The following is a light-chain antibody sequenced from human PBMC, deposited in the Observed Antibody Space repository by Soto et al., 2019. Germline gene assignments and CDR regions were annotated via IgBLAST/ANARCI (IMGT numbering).Light chain of an antibody. CDR3: QQRSNWPGAT. CDR1: QSVRSS. CDR2: GAS. J-gene: IGKJ4*01. Sequence: EIVLTQSPATLSLSPGERATLSCRATQSVRSSLAWYLQQPGQAPRLLIYGASKRATGIPARFSGSGSGTDFTLTISSLEPKDFAVYYCQQRSNWPGATFGGGTKVDIK. V-gene: IGKV3-11*01.